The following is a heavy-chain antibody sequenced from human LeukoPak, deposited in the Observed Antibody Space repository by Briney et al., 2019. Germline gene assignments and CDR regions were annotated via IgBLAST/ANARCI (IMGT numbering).Heavy chain of an antibody. D-gene: IGHD3-22*01. V-gene: IGHV3-11*04. J-gene: IGHJ4*02. CDR1: GFTFSDYY. Sequence: GGSLGLSCAASGFTFSDYYMSWIRQAPGKGLEWVSYISSSGSTIYYADSVKGRFTISRDNAKNSLYLQMNSLRAEDTAVYYCARGSQYYYDSSGYYVSLGYFDYWGQGTLVTVSS. CDR3: ARGSQYYYDSSGYYVSLGYFDY. CDR2: ISSSGSTI.